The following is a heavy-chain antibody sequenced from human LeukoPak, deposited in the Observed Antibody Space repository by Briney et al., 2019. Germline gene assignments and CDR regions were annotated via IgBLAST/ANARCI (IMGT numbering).Heavy chain of an antibody. CDR2: INHSGST. CDR1: GGSFSGYY. CDR3: ASKVYYYDSSGYRTPFDY. V-gene: IGHV4-34*01. Sequence: PSETLSLTCAVYGGSFSGYYWSWIRQPPGKGLEWIGEINHSGSTNYNPSLKSRVTISVDTSKNQFSLKLSSVTAADTAVYSCASKVYYYDSSGYRTPFDYWGQGILVTVSS. D-gene: IGHD3-22*01. J-gene: IGHJ4*02.